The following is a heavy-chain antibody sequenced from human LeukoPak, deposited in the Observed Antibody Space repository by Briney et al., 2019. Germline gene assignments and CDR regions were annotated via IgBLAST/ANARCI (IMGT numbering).Heavy chain of an antibody. CDR2: MNPNSGNT. CDR3: ARGQRPYQIVVVVAATRYWFDP. J-gene: IGHJ5*02. Sequence: ASVKVSCKASGYTFTSYDINWVRQATGQGLEWMGWMNPNSGNTGYAQKFQGRVTITRNTSISTAYMELSGLRSEDTAVYYCARGQRPYQIVVVVAATRYWFDPWGQGTLVTVSS. V-gene: IGHV1-8*03. D-gene: IGHD2-15*01. CDR1: GYTFTSYD.